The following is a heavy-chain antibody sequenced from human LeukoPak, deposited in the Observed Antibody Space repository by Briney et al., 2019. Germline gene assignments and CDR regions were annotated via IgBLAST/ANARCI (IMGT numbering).Heavy chain of an antibody. CDR1: AFTFSIYW. V-gene: IGHV3-74*01. CDR2: INTDGSST. Sequence: PGGSLRLSCAASAFTFSIYWMHWVRQAPGKGLVWVLHINTDGSSTSYSESVKGRFTISRDNAKNTLFLQMNSLIAEDTAVYYCARAREKYYYDSSGRGDAFDIWGQGTMVIVSS. J-gene: IGHJ3*02. D-gene: IGHD3-22*01. CDR3: ARAREKYYYDSSGRGDAFDI.